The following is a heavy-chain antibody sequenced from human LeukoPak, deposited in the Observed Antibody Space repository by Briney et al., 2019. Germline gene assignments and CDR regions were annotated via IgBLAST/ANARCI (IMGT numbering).Heavy chain of an antibody. V-gene: IGHV1-2*04. D-gene: IGHD5-18*01. CDR2: INPNSGGT. CDR1: GYTFTGYY. J-gene: IGHJ4*02. CDR3: ARAGTLVDTAMDY. Sequence: GASVKVSCKASGYTFTGYYMHWVRQAPGQGLEWMGWINPNSGGTNYAQKFQGWVTMTRDTSISTAYMELSRLRSDDTAVYYCARAGTLVDTAMDYWGQGTLVTVSS.